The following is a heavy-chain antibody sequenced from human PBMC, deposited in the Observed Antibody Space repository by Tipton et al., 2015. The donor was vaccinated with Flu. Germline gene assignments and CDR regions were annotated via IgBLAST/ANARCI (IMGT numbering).Heavy chain of an antibody. CDR1: GFTVSTSY. D-gene: IGHD1-14*01. CDR3: ARDEGGTYPD. Sequence: SLRLSCAVSGFTVSTSYMSWVRQPPGKGLEWVSIVYDDGRTYYADSVEGRFAISRDNCKNILYLQMNSLRADDTAVYFCARDEGGTYPDWGQGTLVTVSS. CDR2: VYDDGRT. V-gene: IGHV3-53*01. J-gene: IGHJ4*02.